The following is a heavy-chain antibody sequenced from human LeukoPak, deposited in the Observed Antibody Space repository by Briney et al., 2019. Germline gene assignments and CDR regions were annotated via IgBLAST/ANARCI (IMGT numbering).Heavy chain of an antibody. D-gene: IGHD3-22*01. V-gene: IGHV1-8*01. Sequence: GASVKVSCKASGYTFTSYDINWVRQATGQGLEWMGWMNPNSGNTGYAQKFQGRVTMTRNTSISTAYMELSSLRSEDTAVYYCARGARRDYYDSSGYYYSVVGFDHWGQGTLVTVSS. CDR1: GYTFTSYD. J-gene: IGHJ5*02. CDR2: MNPNSGNT. CDR3: ARGARRDYYDSSGYYYSVVGFDH.